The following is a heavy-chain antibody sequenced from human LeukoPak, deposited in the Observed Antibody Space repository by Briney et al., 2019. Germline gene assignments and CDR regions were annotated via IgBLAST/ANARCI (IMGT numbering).Heavy chain of an antibody. D-gene: IGHD3-9*01. CDR3: AVGDYEILTGDKVDY. J-gene: IGHJ4*02. Sequence: PSETLSLTCTVSGGSISSYYWSWIRQPPGKGLEWIGYIYYSGSTNYNPSLKSRVTISVDTSKNQFSLKLSSVTVADTAVYYCAVGDYEILTGDKVDYWGQGTLVTVSS. CDR2: IYYSGST. V-gene: IGHV4-59*08. CDR1: GGSISSYY.